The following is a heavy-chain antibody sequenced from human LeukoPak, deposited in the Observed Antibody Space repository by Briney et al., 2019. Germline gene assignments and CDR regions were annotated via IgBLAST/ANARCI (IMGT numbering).Heavy chain of an antibody. V-gene: IGHV3-23*01. CDR2: ISGSGGST. CDR1: GFTFSSYA. J-gene: IGHJ4*02. D-gene: IGHD3-3*01. CDR3: AKDLKGFLEWLLDPFDY. Sequence: GGSLRLSCAASGFTFSSYAMSWVRQAPGKGLEWVSAISGSGGSTYYADSVKGRFTISRDNSKNTLYLQMNSLRAEDTAVYYCAKDLKGFLEWLLDPFDYWGQGTLVTVSS.